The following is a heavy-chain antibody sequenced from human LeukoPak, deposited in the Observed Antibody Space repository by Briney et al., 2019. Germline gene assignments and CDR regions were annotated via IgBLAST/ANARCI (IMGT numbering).Heavy chain of an antibody. Sequence: RASVKASCKTSGYTFIDYYLHWVRQAPGQGLEWMGWINPYSGRTSTAQKFQGRITMTRDTSITTVYMEVSWLTSDDTAIYYCARADRLDGTPYLIGPWGQGTLVTVSS. CDR3: ARADRLDGTPYLIGP. V-gene: IGHV1-2*02. CDR1: GYTFIDYY. CDR2: INPYSGRT. J-gene: IGHJ5*02. D-gene: IGHD1-14*01.